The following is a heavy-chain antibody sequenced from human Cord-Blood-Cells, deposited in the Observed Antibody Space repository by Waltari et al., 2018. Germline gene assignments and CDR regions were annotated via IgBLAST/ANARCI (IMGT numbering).Heavy chain of an antibody. CDR3: ARGNCSGGSCSNWFDP. Sequence: QVQLQQWGAGLLKPSENLSLTCAVYGGSFSGYYWSWIRQRPGKGLEWIGEINHSGSTNYNPSLKSRVTISVDTSKNQFSLKLSSVTAADTAVYYCARGNCSGGSCSNWFDPWGQGTLVTVSS. CDR1: GGSFSGYY. V-gene: IGHV4-34*01. J-gene: IGHJ5*02. CDR2: INHSGST. D-gene: IGHD2-15*01.